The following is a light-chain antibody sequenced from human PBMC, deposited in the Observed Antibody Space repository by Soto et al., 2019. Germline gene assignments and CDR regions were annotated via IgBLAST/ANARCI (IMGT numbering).Light chain of an antibody. CDR1: SSDVGGYSY. CDR3: CSYAGSSSVGYV. V-gene: IGLV2-14*03. J-gene: IGLJ1*01. CDR2: DVS. Sequence: QSALTQPASVSGSPGQSITISCAGTSSDVGGYSYISWYQHNPGRAPKLMIYDVSNRPSGVSDRCSGSKSGNTASLTISRLQAEDEADDYCCSYAGSSSVGYVFGSGTKVTV.